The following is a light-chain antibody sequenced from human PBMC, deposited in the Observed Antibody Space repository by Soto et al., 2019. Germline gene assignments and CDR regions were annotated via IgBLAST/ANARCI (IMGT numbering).Light chain of an antibody. CDR2: DDD. Sequence: QSVLTQPPSVSAAPGQKVTISCSGSSSNIGGNSVSWYQQLPGTVPKLLIYDDDKRPSGIPDRFSGSKSGTSATLGITGFQTGDEADYYCGSWDSSLSAYVFGTGTKVTVL. J-gene: IGLJ1*01. CDR1: SSNIGGNS. CDR3: GSWDSSLSAYV. V-gene: IGLV1-51*01.